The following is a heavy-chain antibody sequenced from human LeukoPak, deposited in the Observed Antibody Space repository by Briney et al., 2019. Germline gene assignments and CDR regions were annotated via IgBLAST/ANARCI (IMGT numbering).Heavy chain of an antibody. J-gene: IGHJ3*02. Sequence: GGSLRLSCAASGFTFSSYSMNWVRQAPGKGLEWVSYISSSGSTIYYADSVKGRFTISRDNAKNSLYLQMNSLRAEDTTVYYCAREDSSGWTERGAFDIWGQGTMVTVSS. V-gene: IGHV3-48*04. CDR1: GFTFSSYS. CDR3: AREDSSGWTERGAFDI. CDR2: ISSSGSTI. D-gene: IGHD6-19*01.